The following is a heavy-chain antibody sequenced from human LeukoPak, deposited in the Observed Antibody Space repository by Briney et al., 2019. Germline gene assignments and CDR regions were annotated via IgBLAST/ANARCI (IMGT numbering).Heavy chain of an antibody. CDR2: VWHDGSDK. D-gene: IGHD4-11*01. CDR1: GFTFSSYG. CDR3: ARDLDYSNHFSWFDP. Sequence: GGSLRLSCVASGFTFSSYGMHWVCQAPGKGLEWVAIVWHDGSDKYYADSVKGRFTVSRDNSKNTIYLQLNSLRAEDTAVYYCARDLDYSNHFSWFDPWGQGTLVIVSS. J-gene: IGHJ5*02. V-gene: IGHV3-33*01.